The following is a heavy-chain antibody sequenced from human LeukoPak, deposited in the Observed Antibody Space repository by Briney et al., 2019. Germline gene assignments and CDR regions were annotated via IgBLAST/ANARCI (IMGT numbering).Heavy chain of an antibody. CDR1: RFTFSTDW. CDR3: GRWDFALDK. D-gene: IGHD1-26*01. Sequence: GVSLTLSCAGYRFTFSTDWRERVRQAPGKGLKWVTNTNQDGGQTYYAVAVKDTFTTYRDTAKNSVYLQIHSARDEDMAVYYCGRWDFALDKGGEGRMVSVSS. V-gene: IGHV3-7*01. J-gene: IGHJ3*02. CDR2: TNQDGGQT.